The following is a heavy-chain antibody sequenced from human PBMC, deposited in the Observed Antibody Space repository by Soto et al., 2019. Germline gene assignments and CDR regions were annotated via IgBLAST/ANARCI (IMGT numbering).Heavy chain of an antibody. D-gene: IGHD2-2*03. Sequence: EMQLEESGGGLVQPGGSRRLSCEASGFSFTNHWMSWVRQAPGKGLEWLANIKQDGGETYYLESVKGRFSISRDNAKDSVYLQMSGLRAEDTAVYYCARHGFNRDALDLWGQGTLVTVSS. J-gene: IGHJ3*01. V-gene: IGHV3-7*03. CDR2: IKQDGGET. CDR3: ARHGFNRDALDL. CDR1: GFSFTNHW.